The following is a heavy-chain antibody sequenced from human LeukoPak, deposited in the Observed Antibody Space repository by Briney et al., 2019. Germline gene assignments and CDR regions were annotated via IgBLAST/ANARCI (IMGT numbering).Heavy chain of an antibody. CDR1: GYTFTGYY. J-gene: IGHJ5*02. V-gene: IGHV1-2*02. CDR2: INRNSGGT. D-gene: IGHD2-2*01. CDR3: ARDGDIVVVPAAPTGWFDP. Sequence: ASVKVSCKASGYTFTGYYMHWVRQAPGQGLEWMGWINRNSGGTNYAQKFQGRVTMTRDTSISTAYMELSRLRSDDTAVYYCARDGDIVVVPAAPTGWFDPWGQGTLVTVSS.